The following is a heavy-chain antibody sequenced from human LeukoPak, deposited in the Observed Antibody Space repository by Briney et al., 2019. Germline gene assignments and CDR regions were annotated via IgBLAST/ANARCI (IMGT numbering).Heavy chain of an antibody. Sequence: GGSLRLSCAASGFTVSSNYMSSVRQAPGKGLEWVSVIYSGGSTYYADSVKGRFTISRDNAKNSLYLQMNSLRAEDTAVYYCAELGITMIGGVWGKGTTVTISS. J-gene: IGHJ6*04. V-gene: IGHV3-53*01. D-gene: IGHD3-10*02. CDR2: IYSGGST. CDR3: AELGITMIGGV. CDR1: GFTVSSNY.